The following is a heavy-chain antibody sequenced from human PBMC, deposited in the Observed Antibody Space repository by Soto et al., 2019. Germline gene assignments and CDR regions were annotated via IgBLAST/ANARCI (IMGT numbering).Heavy chain of an antibody. J-gene: IGHJ6*02. D-gene: IGHD1-1*01. V-gene: IGHV3-23*01. CDR1: GFSFNSYP. Sequence: EVLLLDSGGGLVQPGGSLRLSCSGSGFSFNSYPMTWVRQAPGKGLEWVSSISGSGGSTYYADSVKGRFTISRDNSKNILYLQMNSLRAGDTAEYFCAKGTLTGTTPYCYYGVDVWGQGTTVTVSS. CDR3: AKGTLTGTTPYCYYGVDV. CDR2: ISGSGGST.